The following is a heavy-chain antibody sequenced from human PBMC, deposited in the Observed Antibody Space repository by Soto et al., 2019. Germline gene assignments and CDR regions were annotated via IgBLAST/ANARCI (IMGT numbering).Heavy chain of an antibody. J-gene: IGHJ4*02. V-gene: IGHV3-30-3*01. Sequence: QVQLVESGGGVVQPGRSLRLSCAASGFTFSSYAMHWVRQAPGKGLEWVAVISYDGSNKYYADSVKGRFTISRDNSKNPLDQQKNSLRGEEAAVVYCGRGGGEYSSGWGYWGQGTLVTVSS. D-gene: IGHD6-19*01. CDR1: GFTFSSYA. CDR2: ISYDGSNK. CDR3: GRGGGEYSSGWGY.